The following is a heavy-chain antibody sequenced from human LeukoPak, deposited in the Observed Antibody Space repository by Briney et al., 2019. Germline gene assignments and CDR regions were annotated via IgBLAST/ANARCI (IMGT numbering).Heavy chain of an antibody. CDR3: ARHHGSGSYSLYFDY. Sequence: SETLSLTCSVSGGSMSSYYWSWIRQPPGKGLEWIGYIHYSGSTNYNPSLKSRVTISVDTSMNQFSLKLSSVTAADTAVYYCARHHGSGSYSLYFDYWGQGTLVTVSS. V-gene: IGHV4-59*08. CDR1: GGSMSSYY. D-gene: IGHD3-10*01. J-gene: IGHJ4*02. CDR2: IHYSGST.